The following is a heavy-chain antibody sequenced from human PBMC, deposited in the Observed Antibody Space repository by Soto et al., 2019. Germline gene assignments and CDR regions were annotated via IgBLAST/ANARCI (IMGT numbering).Heavy chain of an antibody. J-gene: IGHJ4*02. V-gene: IGHV3-7*03. D-gene: IGHD3-22*01. Sequence: EVHLEESGGGLVQPGGSLRLSCAASGFIFRNFWMSWVRQTPGKGLEWVASIKHDGSEKYYVDSVKGRFTISRDNAKNSLYLRMNSLRVADTAVYYCTRPYFNSSGPYFDYWGQGTLVTVSS. CDR3: TRPYFNSSGPYFDY. CDR1: GFIFRNFW. CDR2: IKHDGSEK.